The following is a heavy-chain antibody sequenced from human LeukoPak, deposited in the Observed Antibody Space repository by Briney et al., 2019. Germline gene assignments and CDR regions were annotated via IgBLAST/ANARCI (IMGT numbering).Heavy chain of an antibody. D-gene: IGHD6-13*01. V-gene: IGHV3-21*01. J-gene: IGHJ5*02. CDR3: ARDHLSSWYDNGFDP. CDR1: GFTFSNYN. CDR2: VSSSRTNR. Sequence: GGSLRLSCEASGFTFSNYNMKWVRQAPGKGPEWVSSVSSSRTNRYYANSVKGRFTISRDNAKNSLYLQMNSLRVEDTAVYYCARDHLSSWYDNGFDPWGQGILVTVSS.